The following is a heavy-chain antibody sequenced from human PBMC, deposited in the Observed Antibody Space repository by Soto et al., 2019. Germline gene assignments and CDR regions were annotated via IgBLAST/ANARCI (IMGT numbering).Heavy chain of an antibody. J-gene: IGHJ4*02. V-gene: IGHV3-23*01. D-gene: IGHD6-19*01. Sequence: EVQLLESGGGLVQPGGSLRLSCAASGFTFSSYAMSWVRQGPGKGLEWVSAISGSGGSTYYADSVKGRFTISRDNSKNTLYLQMNSLRAEDTAVYYCAKDQYSSGWYRWVDYWGQGTLVTVSS. CDR2: ISGSGGST. CDR1: GFTFSSYA. CDR3: AKDQYSSGWYRWVDY.